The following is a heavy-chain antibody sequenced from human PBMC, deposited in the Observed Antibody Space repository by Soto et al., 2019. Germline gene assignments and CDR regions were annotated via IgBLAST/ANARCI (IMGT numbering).Heavy chain of an antibody. CDR1: GYTFTSYY. CDR3: ARAQPRRGWFDF. CDR2: INPSGGST. Sequence: SVKVSCKASGYTFTSYYMHWVRQAPGQGLEWMGIINPSGGSTSYAQKFQGRVTMTRDTSTSTVYMELSSLRSEDTAVYYFARAQPRRGWFDFWGQRTLVIVSS. D-gene: IGHD3-10*01. V-gene: IGHV1-46*01. J-gene: IGHJ5*01.